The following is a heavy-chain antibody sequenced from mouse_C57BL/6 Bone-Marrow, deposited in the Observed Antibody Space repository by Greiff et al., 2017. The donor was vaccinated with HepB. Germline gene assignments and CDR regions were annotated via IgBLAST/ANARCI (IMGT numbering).Heavy chain of an antibody. CDR1: GFNITDDY. V-gene: IGHV14-4*01. D-gene: IGHD1-1*01. CDR3: TTYYYGSSPDY. Sequence: VQLQQSGAELVRPGASVKLSCTASGFNITDDYMHWVKQRPEQGLEWIGWIDPENGDTEYASKFQGKATITADTSSNTAYLQLSSLTSEDTAVYYCTTYYYGSSPDYWGQGTTLTVSS. J-gene: IGHJ2*01. CDR2: IDPENGDT.